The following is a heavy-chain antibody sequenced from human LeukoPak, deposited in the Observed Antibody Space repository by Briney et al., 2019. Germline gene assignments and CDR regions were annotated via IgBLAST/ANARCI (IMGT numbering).Heavy chain of an antibody. D-gene: IGHD2-2*01. CDR1: GGSISGYY. V-gene: IGHV4-59*08. CDR3: ARVRGYCSSTSCKYYYGMDV. J-gene: IGHJ6*02. Sequence: SETLSLTCTVSGGSISGYYWSWIRQPPGKGLEWIGYIYYSGSTNYNPSLKSRVTISVDTSKNQFSLKLSSVTAADTAVYYCARVRGYCSSTSCKYYYGMDVWGQGTTVTVSS. CDR2: IYYSGST.